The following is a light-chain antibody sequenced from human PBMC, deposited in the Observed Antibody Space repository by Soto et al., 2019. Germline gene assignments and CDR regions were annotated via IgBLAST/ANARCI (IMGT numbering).Light chain of an antibody. CDR3: SLYTSSSTNV. CDR1: SSDVGGYNY. V-gene: IGLV2-14*01. Sequence: QSALTQPASVSGSPGQSITISCTGTSSDVGGYNYVSWYQQHPDKAPKLMIYEVSNRPSGVSNRFSRSKSGNTASLTISGLQAEDEADYYCSLYTSSSTNVFGTGTKLTVL. CDR2: EVS. J-gene: IGLJ1*01.